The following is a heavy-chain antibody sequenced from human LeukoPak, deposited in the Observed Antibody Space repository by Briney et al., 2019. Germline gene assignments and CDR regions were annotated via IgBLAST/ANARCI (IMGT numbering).Heavy chain of an antibody. V-gene: IGHV4-31*03. J-gene: IGHJ4*02. CDR3: ARAPGGSPAPFDY. CDR2: IYYSGST. CDR1: GGSISSGGYS. D-gene: IGHD2-15*01. Sequence: PSQTLSLTCTVSGGSISSGGYSWSWIRQHPGKGLEWIGYIYYSGSTYYNPSLKSRVTISVDTSKNQFSLKLSSVTAADTAVYYCARAPGGSPAPFDYWGQGTLVTVSS.